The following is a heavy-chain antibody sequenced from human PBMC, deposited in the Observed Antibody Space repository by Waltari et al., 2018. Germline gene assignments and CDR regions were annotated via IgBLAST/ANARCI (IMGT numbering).Heavy chain of an antibody. Sequence: EVQLVESGGGLVKPGGSLRLSCAASGFTSSTYSMNWVRQAPGKGLEWVSSIRGSGDYIFYADSMKGRFTDSRDNADNSLYLQMNSLRAEDTAVYYCARVLFGEYGMDVWGQGTTVTVSS. CDR1: GFTSSTYS. V-gene: IGHV3-21*01. D-gene: IGHD3-16*01. CDR3: ARVLFGEYGMDV. J-gene: IGHJ6*02. CDR2: IRGSGDYI.